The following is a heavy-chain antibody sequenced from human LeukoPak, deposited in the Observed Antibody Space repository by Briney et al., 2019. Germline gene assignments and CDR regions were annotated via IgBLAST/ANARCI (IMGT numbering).Heavy chain of an antibody. Sequence: SETLSLTCPVSGGSISSGGYYWSWIRQHPGKGLEWIGYIYYSGSTYYNPSLKSRVTISVDTSKNQFSLKLSSVTAADTAVYYCARDFPYCSSTSCSGMDVWGQGTTVTVSS. J-gene: IGHJ6*02. CDR2: IYYSGST. CDR1: GGSISSGGYY. V-gene: IGHV4-31*03. CDR3: ARDFPYCSSTSCSGMDV. D-gene: IGHD2-2*01.